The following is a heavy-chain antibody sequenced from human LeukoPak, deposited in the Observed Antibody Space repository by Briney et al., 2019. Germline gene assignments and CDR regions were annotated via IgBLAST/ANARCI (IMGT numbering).Heavy chain of an antibody. D-gene: IGHD6-19*01. CDR1: GFTFSSYA. V-gene: IGHV3-23*01. Sequence: GGSLRLSCAASGFTFSSYAMSWVRQAPGKGLEWVSAISGSGGSTYYADSVKGRFTISRDNSKNTLYLQMNSLRAEDTAVYYWAKDLKSGGSRSWGKGTLVPVSS. J-gene: IGHJ5*02. CDR2: ISGSGGST. CDR3: AKDLKSGGSRS.